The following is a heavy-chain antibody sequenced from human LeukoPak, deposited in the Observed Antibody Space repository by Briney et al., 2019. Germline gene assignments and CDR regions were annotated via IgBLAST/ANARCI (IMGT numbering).Heavy chain of an antibody. Sequence: GGSLRLSCAASGFTFSSYAMSWVRQAPGKGLEWVSAISGSGGSTYYADSVKGRSTISRDNSKNTLYLQMNSLRAEDTAVYYCAKVLYCSSTSCYTGGFDYWGQGTLVTVSS. J-gene: IGHJ4*02. CDR1: GFTFSSYA. D-gene: IGHD2-2*02. CDR2: ISGSGGST. V-gene: IGHV3-23*01. CDR3: AKVLYCSSTSCYTGGFDY.